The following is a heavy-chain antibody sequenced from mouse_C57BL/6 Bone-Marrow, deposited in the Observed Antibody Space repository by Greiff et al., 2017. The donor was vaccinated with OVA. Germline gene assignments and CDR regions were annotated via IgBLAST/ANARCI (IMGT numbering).Heavy chain of an antibody. CDR1: GYAFSSSW. J-gene: IGHJ2*01. CDR3: ARKSILFDY. V-gene: IGHV1-82*01. Sequence: QVQLKESGPELVKPGASVKISCKASGYAFSSSWMNWVKQRPGKGLEWIGRIYPGDGDTNYNGKFKGKATLTADKSSSTAYMQLSSLTSEDSAVYFCARKSILFDYWGQGTTLTVSS. CDR2: IYPGDGDT. D-gene: IGHD2-10*02.